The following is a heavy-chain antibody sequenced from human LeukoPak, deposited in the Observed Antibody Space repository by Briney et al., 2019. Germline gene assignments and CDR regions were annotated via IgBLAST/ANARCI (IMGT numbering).Heavy chain of an antibody. D-gene: IGHD3-16*01. CDR2: IYHSGRT. CDR3: ARVIPGGFDF. V-gene: IGHV4-34*01. J-gene: IGHJ4*02. CDR1: GGSFSGYY. Sequence: SETLSLTCAVYGGSFSGYYWSWIRQPPGKGLEWIGSIYHSGRTYFNPSLKSRVTISVDTSKNQFSLKLSSVTAADTAVYYCARVIPGGFDFWGQGTLVTVSS.